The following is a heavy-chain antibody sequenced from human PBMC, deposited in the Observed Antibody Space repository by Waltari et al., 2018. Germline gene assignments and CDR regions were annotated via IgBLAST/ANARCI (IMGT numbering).Heavy chain of an antibody. J-gene: IGHJ4*02. V-gene: IGHV3-48*03. CDR1: GFTFRNYE. Sequence: EVQLVESGGGLVRPGGSLSPFCAGCGFTFRNYEMNWVRQAPGKGLEWVAYISSGASIIYYADSVKGRFTISRDNAKNSVYLQMSSLRAEDTAIYYCARGEGGANEYWGQGTLVTVSA. CDR2: ISSGASII. CDR3: ARGEGGANEY. D-gene: IGHD1-26*01.